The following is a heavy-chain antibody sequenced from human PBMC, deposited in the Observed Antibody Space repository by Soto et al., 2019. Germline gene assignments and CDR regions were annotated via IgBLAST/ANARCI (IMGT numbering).Heavy chain of an antibody. V-gene: IGHV1-58*01. J-gene: IGHJ4*02. D-gene: IGHD6-19*01. Sequence: SVKVSCKASGFTFTSSAVQWVRQARGQRLEWIGWIVVGSGNTNYAQKLQGRVTMTTDTSTSTAYMELRSLRSDDTAVYYCASGSSGWNHFDYWGQGTLVTVSS. CDR1: GFTFTSSA. CDR2: IVVGSGNT. CDR3: ASGSSGWNHFDY.